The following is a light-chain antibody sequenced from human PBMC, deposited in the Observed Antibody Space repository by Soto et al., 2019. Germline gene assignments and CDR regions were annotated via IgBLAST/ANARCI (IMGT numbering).Light chain of an antibody. CDR3: QQYNSYSRT. J-gene: IGKJ2*01. V-gene: IGKV1-5*03. CDR1: QSISTW. Sequence: DIQMTQSPSTLSASVGDRVTLTCRASQSISTWLAWYQQKPGKPPKILIYKASSLESGVPSRFSGSGSGTEFTLTISSLQPDDFATYYCQQYNSYSRTFGKGTKLEIK. CDR2: KAS.